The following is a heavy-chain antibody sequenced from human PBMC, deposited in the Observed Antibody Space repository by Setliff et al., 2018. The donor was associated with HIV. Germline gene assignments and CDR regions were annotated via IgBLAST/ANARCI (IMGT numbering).Heavy chain of an antibody. CDR3: AREWGSGWYFFRIDY. CDR2: IYHSGST. J-gene: IGHJ4*02. V-gene: IGHV4-38-2*02. Sequence: SETLSLTCAVSGYSISSAYYWGWVRQSPGKGLEWIGSIYHSGSTYYNPSLKSRVTISVDTSKNEFSLRLSSVTATDTAVFYCAREWGSGWYFFRIDYWGQGTLVTVSS. D-gene: IGHD6-19*01. CDR1: GYSISSAYY.